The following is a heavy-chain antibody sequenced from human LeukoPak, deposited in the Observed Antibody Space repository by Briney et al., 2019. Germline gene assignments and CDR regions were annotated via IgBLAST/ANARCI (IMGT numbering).Heavy chain of an antibody. CDR2: ILYDGSNK. CDR1: GFTFSRYA. J-gene: IGHJ4*02. Sequence: GGSVSLFCAASGFTFSRYAMRWVRQAPGKGLEWVAVILYDGSNKYYADSVKGRLTIPRDNTKNTLYLQMNSLRAEDTAVYYCARVGPGMATITAIDYWGQGTLVTVSS. D-gene: IGHD5-24*01. V-gene: IGHV3-30*01. CDR3: ARVGPGMATITAIDY.